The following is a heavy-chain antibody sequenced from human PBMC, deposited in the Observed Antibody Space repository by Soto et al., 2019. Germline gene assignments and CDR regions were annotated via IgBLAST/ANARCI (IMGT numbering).Heavy chain of an antibody. J-gene: IGHJ4*02. D-gene: IGHD1-1*01. CDR1: GYTFTSYG. Sequence: QVHLVQSGAEVKKPGASVKVSCKASGYTFTSYGITWVRQAPGQGLEWMGWISAHNGNTDYAQKLQGRVIVTRDTSTSTAYMELRTPLTDDTAVYSSAGGRYGDYWGQGALVTVSS. V-gene: IGHV1-18*01. CDR2: ISAHNGNT. CDR3: AGGRYGDY.